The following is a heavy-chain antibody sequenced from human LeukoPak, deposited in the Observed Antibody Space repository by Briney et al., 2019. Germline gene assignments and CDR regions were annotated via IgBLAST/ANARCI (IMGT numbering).Heavy chain of an antibody. Sequence: SETLSLTCTVSGGSISSSSYYWGWIRQPPGKGLEWIGSIYYSGSTYYNPSLKSRVTISVDTSNNQFSLKLSSVTAADTAVYYCARTPASWYFFDYWGQGTLVTVSS. CDR1: GGSISSSSYY. D-gene: IGHD1-14*01. V-gene: IGHV4-39*07. CDR3: ARTPASWYFFDY. J-gene: IGHJ4*02. CDR2: IYYSGST.